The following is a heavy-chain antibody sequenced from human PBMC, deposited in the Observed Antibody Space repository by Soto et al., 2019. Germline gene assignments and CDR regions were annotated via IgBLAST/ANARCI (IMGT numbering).Heavy chain of an antibody. CDR2: INPNSGGT. Sequence: ASVKVSCKASGYTFSGFYMHWVRQAPGQGLEWMGWINPNSGGTKSAEKFQGRVTMTRDTSISTAYMELSRLTSDDTAVYYFASAAVTGTAGLDFWGQGTQVTVSS. J-gene: IGHJ4*02. CDR3: ASAAVTGTAGLDF. CDR1: GYTFSGFY. V-gene: IGHV1-2*02. D-gene: IGHD6-19*01.